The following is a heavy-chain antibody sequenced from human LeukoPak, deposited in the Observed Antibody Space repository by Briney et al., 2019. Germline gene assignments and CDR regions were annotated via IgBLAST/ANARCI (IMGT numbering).Heavy chain of an antibody. V-gene: IGHV3-7*01. CDR1: GFTFSTYW. CDR2: IKYDGSEK. Sequence: GGSLRLSCAASGFTFSTYWMNWVRQAPGKGLEWVANIKYDGSEKYYVDSVKGRFTISRDNAGNSLHLQMNSLRAEDTAVYYCAGDSVRGRPLVAFDIWGQGTMVTVYS. D-gene: IGHD6-6*01. CDR3: AGDSVRGRPLVAFDI. J-gene: IGHJ3*02.